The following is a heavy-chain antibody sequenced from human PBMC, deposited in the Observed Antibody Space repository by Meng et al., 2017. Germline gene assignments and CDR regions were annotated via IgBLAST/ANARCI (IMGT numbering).Heavy chain of an antibody. CDR2: INPNSGGT. Sequence: VPPVACGAEVKKPGASVKVSCKASGYTFTGYYTHWVRQAPGQGLEWMGRINPNSGGTNYAQKFQGRVTMTRDTSISTAYMELRSLRFEDTAVYYCATTLNYDFWSGFYYWGQGTLVTVSS. CDR1: GYTFTGYY. CDR3: ATTLNYDFWSGFYY. D-gene: IGHD3-3*01. V-gene: IGHV1-2*06. J-gene: IGHJ4*02.